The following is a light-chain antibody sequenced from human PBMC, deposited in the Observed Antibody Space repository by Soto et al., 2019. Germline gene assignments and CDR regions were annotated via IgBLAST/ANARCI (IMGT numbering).Light chain of an antibody. CDR2: AAS. CDR1: QAIDSW. V-gene: IGKV1-12*01. Sequence: DIQMTQSPSSVSASVGDRVTITCRASQAIDSWLVWYQQKPGKAPKFLITAASTLRSGVPSRFSACGSGTEFTLTISSLQPEDCATYYCQQAHSLTPLTFGGGTKVES. J-gene: IGKJ4*01. CDR3: QQAHSLTPLT.